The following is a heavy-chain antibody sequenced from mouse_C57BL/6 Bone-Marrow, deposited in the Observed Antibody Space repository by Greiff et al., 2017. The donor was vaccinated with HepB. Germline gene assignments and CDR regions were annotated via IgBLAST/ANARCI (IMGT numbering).Heavy chain of an antibody. D-gene: IGHD3-2*02. CDR3: ARGAAQATDFDY. Sequence: EVQLQQSGPELVKPGASVKISCKASGYSFTGYYMNWVKQSPEKSLEWIGEINPSTGGTTYNQKFKAKATLTVDKSSSTAYMQLKSLTSEDSAVYYCARGAAQATDFDYWGQGTTLTVSS. J-gene: IGHJ2*01. CDR2: INPSTGGT. CDR1: GYSFTGYY. V-gene: IGHV1-42*01.